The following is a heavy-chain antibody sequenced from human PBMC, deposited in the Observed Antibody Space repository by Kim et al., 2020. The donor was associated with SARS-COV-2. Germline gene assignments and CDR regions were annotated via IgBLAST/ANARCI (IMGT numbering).Heavy chain of an antibody. Sequence: GGSLRLSCAASGFTFSCYWMSWVRQAPGKGLEWVANIKQDGSAKYYVDSVKGRFTISRDNAKNSLYLQMNSLRAEDTAVYYCARASLGSAFDIWGQGTMVTVSS. CDR2: IKQDGSAK. J-gene: IGHJ3*02. CDR3: ARASLGSAFDI. V-gene: IGHV3-7*01. D-gene: IGHD1-26*01. CDR1: GFTFSCYW.